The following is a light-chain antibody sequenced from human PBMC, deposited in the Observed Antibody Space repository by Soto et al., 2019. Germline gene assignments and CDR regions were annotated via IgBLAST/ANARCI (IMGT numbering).Light chain of an antibody. V-gene: IGLV1-40*01. Sequence: QSVLTQPPSVSGAPGQRVTISCTGSSSNIGAGYDVHWYQQLPGTAPKLLIYGNSNRPSGVPDRFSGSKSCTSASLAITGLQAEDEADYYCQSYDSSRSGYWVFGGGTQLTVL. CDR2: GNS. CDR1: SSNIGAGYD. CDR3: QSYDSSRSGYWV. J-gene: IGLJ3*02.